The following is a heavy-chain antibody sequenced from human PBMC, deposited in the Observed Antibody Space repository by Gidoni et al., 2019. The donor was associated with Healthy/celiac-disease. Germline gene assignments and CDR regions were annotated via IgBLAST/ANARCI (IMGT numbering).Heavy chain of an antibody. J-gene: IGHJ5*02. CDR2: IYPGDSDT. V-gene: IGHV5-51*01. CDR3: ARRGEGYCSGGSCYGGTGGFDP. Sequence: EVQLLQSGAEVKKPGESLKISCKGSGYSFTSYWIGWVRQMPGKGLEWMGIIYPGDSDTRYSPSCQGQVTIAADKSISTAYLQWSSLKASDTAMYYCARRGEGYCSGGSCYGGTGGFDPWGQGTLVTVSS. CDR1: GYSFTSYW. D-gene: IGHD2-15*01.